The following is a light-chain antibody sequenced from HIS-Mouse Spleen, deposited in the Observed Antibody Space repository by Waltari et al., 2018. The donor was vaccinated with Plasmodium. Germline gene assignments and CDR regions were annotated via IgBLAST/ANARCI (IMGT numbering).Light chain of an antibody. J-gene: IGLJ1*01. CDR1: SRAVGGSNY. CDR2: AGS. V-gene: IGLV2-11*01. Sequence: QSALTQPRSVSGSPGQSVTISCTGTSRAVGGSNYVSWYHHHPGKAPKLMIYAGSKRPSGVPDRFSGSKSGNTASLTISGLQAEDEADYYCCSYAGSYTYVFGTGTKVTVL. CDR3: CSYAGSYTYV.